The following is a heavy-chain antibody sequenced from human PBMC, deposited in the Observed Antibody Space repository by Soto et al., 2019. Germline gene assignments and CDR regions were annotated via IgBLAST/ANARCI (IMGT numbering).Heavy chain of an antibody. Sequence: SETLSLTCAVYGGSFSGDYWSWIRQPPGKGLEWIGEINHSGSTNYNPSLKSRVTISVDTSKNQFSLRLSSVTAADTAVYYCASSSYCGGDCYEYYYYGMDVWGQGTTVTVSS. D-gene: IGHD2-21*02. CDR1: GGSFSGDY. J-gene: IGHJ6*02. V-gene: IGHV4-34*01. CDR3: ASSSYCGGDCYEYYYYGMDV. CDR2: INHSGST.